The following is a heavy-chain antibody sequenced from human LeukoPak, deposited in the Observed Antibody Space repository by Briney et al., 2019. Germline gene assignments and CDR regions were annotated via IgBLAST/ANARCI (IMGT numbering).Heavy chain of an antibody. CDR2: VNANNGDT. D-gene: IGHD1-26*01. CDR1: GYTFTGYY. V-gene: IGHV1-2*06. Sequence: ASVKVSCKASGYTFTGYYIHWVRQAPGQGLEWMGRVNANNGDTKYAQKFQGRVTMTRDTSISTAYMELASLRSDDTALFYCAREVGYSSSYYGRFDPWGQGTLVIVSS. J-gene: IGHJ5*02. CDR3: AREVGYSSSYYGRFDP.